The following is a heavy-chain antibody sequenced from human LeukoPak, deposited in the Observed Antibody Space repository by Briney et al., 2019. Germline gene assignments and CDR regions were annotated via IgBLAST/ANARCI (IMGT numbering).Heavy chain of an antibody. V-gene: IGHV4-39*01. CDR1: GVSISSSNSY. CDR3: AGQTGSGLFILP. J-gene: IGHJ4*02. D-gene: IGHD3/OR15-3a*01. Sequence: SETLSLTCTVSGVSISSSNSYWGWIRQPPGKGLEWIGSIYYSGNTYYNASLKSQVSISIHTSKTQFSLRLSSVTAADTAVYYCAGQTGSGLFILPGGQGTLVTVS. CDR2: IYYSGNT.